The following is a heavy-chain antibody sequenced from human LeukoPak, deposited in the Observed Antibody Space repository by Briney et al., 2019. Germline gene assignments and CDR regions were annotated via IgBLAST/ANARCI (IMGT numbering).Heavy chain of an antibody. CDR2: IYYSGSA. Sequence: PPQTLSLTCTVSGGSISSGGYYWSWIRQHPGTGLEWIGYIYYSGSAYYNPSLKSRVTISVDTSENQFSLKLSSVTAADTAVYYCARVNYGSATKEDYWGQGTLVTVSS. D-gene: IGHD3-10*01. CDR1: GGSISSGGYY. V-gene: IGHV4-31*03. CDR3: ARVNYGSATKEDY. J-gene: IGHJ4*02.